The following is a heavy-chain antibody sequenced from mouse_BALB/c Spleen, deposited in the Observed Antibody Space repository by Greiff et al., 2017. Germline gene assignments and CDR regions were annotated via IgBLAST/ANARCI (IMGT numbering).Heavy chain of an antibody. V-gene: IGHV5-15*02. CDR3: ARWLPSFYAMDY. CDR2: ISNLAYSI. J-gene: IGHJ4*01. D-gene: IGHD2-2*01. Sequence: EVQRVESGGGLVQPGGSRKLSCAASGFTFSDYGMAWVRQAPGKGPEWVAFISNLAYSIYYADTVTGRFTISRENAKNTLYLEMSSLRSEDTAMYYCARWLPSFYAMDYWGQGTSVTVSA. CDR1: GFTFSDYG.